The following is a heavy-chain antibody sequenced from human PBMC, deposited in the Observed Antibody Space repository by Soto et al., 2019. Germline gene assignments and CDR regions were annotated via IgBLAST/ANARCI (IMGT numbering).Heavy chain of an antibody. D-gene: IGHD3-10*01. J-gene: IGHJ4*02. Sequence: EVPLVESGGGVVRPGGSLRLSCAASGFTFDDYGMSWVRQAPGKGLEWVSGINWNGGSTGYADSVKGRFTISRDNAKTSLNLQMNSLRAEDTALYYCARLYGSGSTRRVRIDYWGQGTLVTVSS. V-gene: IGHV3-20*04. CDR3: ARLYGSGSTRRVRIDY. CDR2: INWNGGST. CDR1: GFTFDDYG.